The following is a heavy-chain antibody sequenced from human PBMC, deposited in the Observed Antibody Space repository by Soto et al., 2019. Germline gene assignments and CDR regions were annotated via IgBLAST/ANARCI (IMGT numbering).Heavy chain of an antibody. D-gene: IGHD3-10*01. CDR3: ATAGYYGSGSYFNWFDP. CDR2: FDPEDGET. V-gene: IGHV1-24*01. Sequence: ASVKVSCKVSGYTLTELSMHWVRQAPGKGLEWMGGFDPEDGETIYAQKFQGRVTMTEDTSTDTAYMELSSLRSEDTAVYYCATAGYYGSGSYFNWFDPWGQGTLVTVS. J-gene: IGHJ5*02. CDR1: GYTLTELS.